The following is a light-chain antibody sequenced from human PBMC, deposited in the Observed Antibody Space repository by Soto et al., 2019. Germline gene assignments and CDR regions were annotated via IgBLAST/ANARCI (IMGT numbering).Light chain of an antibody. J-gene: IGLJ1*01. Sequence: QSALTQPASVSGSPGQSITISCTGTSSDVGGYNFVSRYQQHPGKAPKLMIFDVSNRPSGISSRFSGSKSGNTASLTISGLQAEDEAVYYCSSYTSSSTVYVFGTGTKAPS. V-gene: IGLV2-14*03. CDR3: SSYTSSSTVYV. CDR2: DVS. CDR1: SSDVGGYNF.